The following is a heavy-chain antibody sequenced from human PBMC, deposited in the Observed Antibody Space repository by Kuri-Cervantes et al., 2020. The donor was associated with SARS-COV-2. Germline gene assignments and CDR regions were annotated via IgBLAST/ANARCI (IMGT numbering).Heavy chain of an antibody. Sequence: GESLKISCAASGFTFSSYSMNWVRQAPGKGLEWVSYISSSSSTIYYADSVKGRFTISRDNAKNSLYLQMNSLRAEDTAVYYCARDRYSSSWYEGVLVAFDIWGQGTMVTVSS. CDR2: ISSSSSTI. CDR3: ARDRYSSSWYEGVLVAFDI. V-gene: IGHV3-48*01. J-gene: IGHJ3*02. D-gene: IGHD6-13*01. CDR1: GFTFSSYS.